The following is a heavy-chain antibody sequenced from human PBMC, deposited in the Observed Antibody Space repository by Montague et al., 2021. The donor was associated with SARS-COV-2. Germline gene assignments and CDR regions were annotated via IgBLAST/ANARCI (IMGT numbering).Heavy chain of an antibody. D-gene: IGHD2-2*01. CDR1: GFSLSTSGVG. CDR2: VSWDDGN. J-gene: IGHJ4*02. V-gene: IGHV2-5*02. CDR3: ARRLYCSSTNCPYYFDK. Sequence: PALVKPTQTLTLTCTFSGFSLSTSGVGVGWIRQPPGKALEWLALVSWDDGNRYNPSVKRRVTVTKGTSESQVVLTMTNMDPVDTATYYCARRLYCSSTNCPYYFDKWGQGTLVIVSS.